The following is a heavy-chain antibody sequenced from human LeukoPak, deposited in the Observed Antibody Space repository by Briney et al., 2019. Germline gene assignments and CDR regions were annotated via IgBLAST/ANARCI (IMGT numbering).Heavy chain of an antibody. Sequence: PGGSLRLSCAASGFTFSDYYMSWIRQAPGKGLVWVSRINSDGSSTSYADSVKGRFTISRDNAKNTLYLQMNSLRAEDTAVYYCARSRRGYWYFDLWGRGTLVTVSS. V-gene: IGHV3-74*01. J-gene: IGHJ2*01. CDR2: INSDGSST. CDR1: GFTFSDYY. CDR3: ARSRRGYWYFDL.